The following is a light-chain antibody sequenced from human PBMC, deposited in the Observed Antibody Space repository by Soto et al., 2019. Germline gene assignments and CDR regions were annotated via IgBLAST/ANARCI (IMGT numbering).Light chain of an antibody. Sequence: EVVLTQSPNTLSLSPGESATLSCRASQAVSSTYLVWYQQKPGLAPRLLIYGASSRAPGISDRFSGSGSGTDFTLTISRLEPEDFVVYYCHQCGNSWWTFGEGTKVEIK. J-gene: IGKJ1*01. CDR2: GAS. CDR3: HQCGNSWWT. CDR1: QAVSSTY. V-gene: IGKV3-20*01.